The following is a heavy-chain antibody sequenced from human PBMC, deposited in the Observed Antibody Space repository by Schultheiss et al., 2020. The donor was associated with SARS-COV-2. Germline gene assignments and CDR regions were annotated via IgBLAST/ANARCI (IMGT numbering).Heavy chain of an antibody. CDR1: RYTFTSYY. D-gene: IGHD3-22*01. J-gene: IGHJ4*02. Sequence: SCKASRYTFTSYYMHWVRQAPGKGLEWVAVISYDGSNKYYADSVKGRFTISRDNSKNTLYLQMNSLRAEDTAVYYCATSGDSSGYYLHYFDYWGQGALVTVSS. V-gene: IGHV3-30-3*01. CDR2: ISYDGSNK. CDR3: ATSGDSSGYYLHYFDY.